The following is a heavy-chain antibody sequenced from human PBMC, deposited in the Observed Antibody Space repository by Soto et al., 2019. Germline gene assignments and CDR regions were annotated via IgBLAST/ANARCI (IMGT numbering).Heavy chain of an antibody. J-gene: IGHJ4*02. D-gene: IGHD2-15*01. CDR3: ARVPSSSGRAHFDY. V-gene: IGHV3-30-3*01. CDR2: ISYDGSNK. Sequence: QVQLVESGGGVVQPGRSLRLSCAASGFTFSSYAMHWVRQAPGQGLEWVAVISYDGSNKYYADSVKGRFTISRDNSKNTLYLQMNRLRAEDTAVYYCARVPSSSGRAHFDYWGQGTLVTVSS. CDR1: GFTFSSYA.